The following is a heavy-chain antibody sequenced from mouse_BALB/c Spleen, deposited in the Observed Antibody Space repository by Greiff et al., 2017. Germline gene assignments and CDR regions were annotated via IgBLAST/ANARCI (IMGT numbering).Heavy chain of an antibody. V-gene: IGHV5-6-5*01. CDR1: GFTFSSYA. J-gene: IGHJ2*01. CDR2: ISSGGST. D-gene: IGHD2-4*01. CDR3: ARVERITTPSYYFDY. Sequence: EVQVVESGGGLVKPGGSLKLSCAASGFTFSSYAMSWVRQTPEKRLEWVASISSGGSTYYPDSVKGRFTISRDNARNILYLQMSSLRSEDTAMYYCARVERITTPSYYFDYWGQGTTLTVSS.